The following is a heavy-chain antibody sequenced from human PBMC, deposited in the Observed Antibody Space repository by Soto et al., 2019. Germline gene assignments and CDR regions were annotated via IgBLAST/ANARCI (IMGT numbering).Heavy chain of an antibody. CDR2: IYSGGSGST. CDR1: GFTVSNNY. V-gene: IGHV3-66*01. D-gene: IGHD3-10*01. J-gene: IGHJ4*02. Sequence: EVQLVESGGGLVQPGGSLRLSCAASGFTVSNNYMSWVRQAPGKGLEWVSVIYSGGSGSTYYADSVKGRFTISRDISKNTVYLQMNSLRAEDTAVYYFARDGSSRPTEYWGQGTLVTVSS. CDR3: ARDGSSRPTEY.